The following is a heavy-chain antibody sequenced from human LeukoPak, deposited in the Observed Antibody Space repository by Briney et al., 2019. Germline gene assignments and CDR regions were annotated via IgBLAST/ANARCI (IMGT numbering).Heavy chain of an antibody. J-gene: IGHJ6*03. Sequence: SETLSLTCSVSGGSFSNHFWSWVRQPAGKGLEWIGRIYPSGNTNYNPSLKSRVTLSVDTSKTQFYLSLSSVTAADTAVYYCAREDSGSYYNFYYFYMDVWGKGTTVTVSS. V-gene: IGHV4-4*07. CDR1: GGSFSNHF. CDR3: AREDSGSYYNFYYFYMDV. D-gene: IGHD3-10*01. CDR2: IYPSGNT.